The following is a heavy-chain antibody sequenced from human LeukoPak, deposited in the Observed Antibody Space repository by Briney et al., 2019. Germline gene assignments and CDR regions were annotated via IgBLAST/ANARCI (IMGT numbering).Heavy chain of an antibody. CDR1: GFTFSSYS. D-gene: IGHD3-10*01. CDR3: TGNYYGSGSYADFDY. J-gene: IGHJ4*02. CDR2: ISSSSSYI. Sequence: GGSLRLSCAASGFTFSSYSMNWVRQAPGKGLEWVSSISSSSSYIYYADSVKGRFTISRDNAKNSLYLQMNSLRAEDTAVYYCTGNYYGSGSYADFDYWGQGTLVTVSS. V-gene: IGHV3-21*01.